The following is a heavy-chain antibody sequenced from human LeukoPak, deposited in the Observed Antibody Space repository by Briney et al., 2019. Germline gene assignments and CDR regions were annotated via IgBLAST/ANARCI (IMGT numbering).Heavy chain of an antibody. CDR1: GYTFTGYY. V-gene: IGHV1-2*02. CDR3: ARDPAYCSSTSCYSDGMDV. CDR2: INPNSGGT. Sequence: ASVKVSCKASGYTFTGYYMHWVRQAPGQGLEWIGWINPNSGGTNYAQKFQGRVTMTRDTSISTAYMELSRLRSDDTAVYYCARDPAYCSSTSCYSDGMDVWGQGTTVTVSS. J-gene: IGHJ6*02. D-gene: IGHD2-2*01.